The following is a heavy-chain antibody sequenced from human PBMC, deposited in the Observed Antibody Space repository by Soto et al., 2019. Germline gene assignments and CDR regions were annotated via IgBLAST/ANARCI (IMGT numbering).Heavy chain of an antibody. V-gene: IGHV3-23*01. CDR1: GFTFSSFA. Sequence: GGSLRLSCAASGFTFSSFAMSWVRQAPGKGLEWVSGIGGSGASTYYADSVKGRFTISRDNSKNTLYLQMNSLRAEDTAVYYCAKSVVVMAARSNWGQGTLVTVSS. CDR3: AKSVVVMAARSN. D-gene: IGHD2-15*01. CDR2: IGGSGAST. J-gene: IGHJ4*02.